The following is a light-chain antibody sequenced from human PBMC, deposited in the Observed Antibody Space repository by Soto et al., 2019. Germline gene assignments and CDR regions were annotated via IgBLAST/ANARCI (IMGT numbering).Light chain of an antibody. CDR1: QDISNY. CDR2: DAS. Sequence: DIQMTQSPSSLSASVGDRVTITCQASQDISNYLNWYQQKPGKAPKLLIYDASNLETGVPSRFSGSGSGTDFTFTISSLQPEDIATYYCQQYDNLPPGTVGGGTKVEIK. V-gene: IGKV1-33*01. J-gene: IGKJ4*01. CDR3: QQYDNLPPGT.